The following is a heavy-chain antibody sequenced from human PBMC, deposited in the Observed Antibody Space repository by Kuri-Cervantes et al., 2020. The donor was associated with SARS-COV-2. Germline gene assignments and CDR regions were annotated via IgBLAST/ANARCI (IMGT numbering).Heavy chain of an antibody. CDR2: IYYSGST. J-gene: IGHJ6*02. CDR1: GGSISSYY. Sequence: GSLRLSCTVSGGSISSYYWSWIRQPPGKGLEWIGYIYYSGSTNYNPSLKSRVTISVDTSKNQFSLKLSSVAAADTAVYYCARGSLWRGGYNSHYYYGMDVWGQGTTVTVSS. CDR3: ARGSLWRGGYNSHYYYGMDV. V-gene: IGHV4-59*12. D-gene: IGHD5-24*01.